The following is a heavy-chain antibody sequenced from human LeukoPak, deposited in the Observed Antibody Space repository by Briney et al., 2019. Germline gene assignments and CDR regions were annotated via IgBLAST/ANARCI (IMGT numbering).Heavy chain of an antibody. CDR3: ARIGMDYYFYMDV. CDR1: GGSISSYY. D-gene: IGHD1-14*01. J-gene: IGHJ6*03. V-gene: IGHV4-34*01. CDR2: VNHGGST. Sequence: PSETLSLTCTVSGGSISSYYWSWIRQPPGKGLEWIGDVNHGGSTNYNPSLKSRITISVDTSKNQFSLRLSSVTAADTGVYYCARIGMDYYFYMDVWGKGTTVSVSS.